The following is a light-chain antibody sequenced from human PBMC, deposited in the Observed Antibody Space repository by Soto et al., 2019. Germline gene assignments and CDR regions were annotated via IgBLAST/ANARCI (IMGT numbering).Light chain of an antibody. J-gene: IGKJ1*01. CDR2: LGS. CDR3: MQSLQTPWT. CDR1: QSLLRVSGYNY. Sequence: DIVMTQSPLALPVTPGEPASISCRSSQSLLRVSGYNYLGWYRQKPGQSPQLLIYLGSTRASGVPDRFRGGGSGTDFTLKISRVEAEDVGVYYCMQSLQTPWTFGQGTKVEI. V-gene: IGKV2-28*01.